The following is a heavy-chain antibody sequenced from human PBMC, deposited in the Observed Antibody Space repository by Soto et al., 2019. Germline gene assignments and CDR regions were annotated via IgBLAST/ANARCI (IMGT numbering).Heavy chain of an antibody. CDR3: ARGGYYDNTWGKLSHYGLDV. CDR2: ISPYNDYT. CDR1: GYTFIRYG. D-gene: IGHD3-16*01. Sequence: QVQLVQSAGEVKKPGASVKVSCKASGYTFIRYGITWVRQAPGQGLEWMGWISPYNDYTIYAQKLHVRVTMTTDTSTRTVYLDLRSLKSDDTAVYYCARGGYYDNTWGKLSHYGLDVWGQGTSVTVSS. V-gene: IGHV1-18*01. J-gene: IGHJ6*02.